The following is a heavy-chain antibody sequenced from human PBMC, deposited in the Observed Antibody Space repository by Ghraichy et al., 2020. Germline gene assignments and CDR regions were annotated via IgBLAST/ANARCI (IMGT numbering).Heavy chain of an antibody. Sequence: SETLSLTCTVSGTSVRSGNFYWSWIRQPPVKGLEWIGSISYSRSSNYNPSLKTRLTISMDTSTNQFSLRLRSVTAADTAVYYCASGNYDFWSGLNNFYYAMDVWGQGTTVTVSS. J-gene: IGHJ6*02. V-gene: IGHV4-61*01. CDR2: ISYSRSS. CDR1: GTSVRSGNFY. CDR3: ASGNYDFWSGLNNFYYAMDV. D-gene: IGHD3-3*01.